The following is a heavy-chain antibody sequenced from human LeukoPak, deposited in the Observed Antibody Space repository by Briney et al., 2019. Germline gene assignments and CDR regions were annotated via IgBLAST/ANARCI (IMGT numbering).Heavy chain of an antibody. V-gene: IGHV1-2*02. Sequence: ASVKVSCKASGYTFTGYYMHWVRQAPGQGLEWMGWINPNSGGTNYAQKFQGRVTMTRDTSISTAYMELSRLRSDDTAVYYCARSRRSSSSPVGFDYWGQGTLVTVSS. CDR1: GYTFTGYY. CDR3: ARSRRSSSSPVGFDY. J-gene: IGHJ4*02. D-gene: IGHD6-13*01. CDR2: INPNSGGT.